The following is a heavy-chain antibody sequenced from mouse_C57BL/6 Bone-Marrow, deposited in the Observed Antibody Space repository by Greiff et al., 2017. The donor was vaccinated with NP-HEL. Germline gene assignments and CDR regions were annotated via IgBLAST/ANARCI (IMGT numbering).Heavy chain of an antibody. V-gene: IGHV1-55*01. CDR3: ASPVLLRYPYYAMDY. CDR1: GYTFTSYW. Sequence: VQLQQPGAELVKPGASVKMSCKASGYTFTSYWITWVKQRPGQGLEWIGDIYPGSGSTNYNEKFKSKATLTVDTSSSTAYMQLSSLTSEDSAVYYCASPVLLRYPYYAMDYWGQGTSVTVSS. J-gene: IGHJ4*01. D-gene: IGHD1-1*01. CDR2: IYPGSGST.